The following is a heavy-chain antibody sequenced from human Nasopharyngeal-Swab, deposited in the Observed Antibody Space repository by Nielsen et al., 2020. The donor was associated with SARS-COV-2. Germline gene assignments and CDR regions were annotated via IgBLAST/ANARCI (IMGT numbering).Heavy chain of an antibody. CDR2: INPGSGGT. Sequence: ASVKVSCKASGYTFNNYYIHWVRQAPGQGLEWMGMINPGSGGTNYAQKFQGRVTITADESTSTAYMELSSLRSEDTAVYYCARGGGYCSSTSCPNWFDPWGQGTLVTVSS. CDR1: GYTFNNYY. J-gene: IGHJ5*02. D-gene: IGHD2-2*01. V-gene: IGHV1-46*02. CDR3: ARGGGYCSSTSCPNWFDP.